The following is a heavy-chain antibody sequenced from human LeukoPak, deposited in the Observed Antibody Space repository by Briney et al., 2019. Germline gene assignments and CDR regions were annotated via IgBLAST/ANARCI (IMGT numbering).Heavy chain of an antibody. CDR1: GGSISSYY. CDR2: IYYSGST. CDR3: ARANSGYDPAFDY. J-gene: IGHJ4*02. V-gene: IGHV4-59*01. D-gene: IGHD5-12*01. Sequence: PSETLSLTCTVSGGSISSYYRSWIRQPPGKGLEWIGYIYYSGSTNYNPSLKSRVTISVDTSKNQFSLKLSSVTAADTAVYYCARANSGYDPAFDYWGQGTLVTVSS.